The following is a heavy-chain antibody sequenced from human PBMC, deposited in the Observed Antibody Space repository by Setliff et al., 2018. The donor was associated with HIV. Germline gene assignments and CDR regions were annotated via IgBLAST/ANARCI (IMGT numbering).Heavy chain of an antibody. J-gene: IGHJ4*02. CDR1: GGSISSRAYY. CDR2: IYSSGST. V-gene: IGHV4-61*02. Sequence: SETLSLTCTVSGGSISSRAYYWGWIRQPPGKGLEWIGRIYSSGSTNYNPSLKSRVTISVDTSKNQFSLKLSSVTAADTAVYYCASSGWLPYFDYWGQGTLVTVSS. CDR3: ASSGWLPYFDY. D-gene: IGHD6-19*01.